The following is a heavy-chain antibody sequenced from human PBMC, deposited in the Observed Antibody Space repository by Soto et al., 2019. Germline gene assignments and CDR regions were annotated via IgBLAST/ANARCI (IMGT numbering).Heavy chain of an antibody. D-gene: IGHD1-1*01. CDR2: ISSNSYHI. J-gene: IGHJ4*02. Sequence: EVQLVESGGGLVKPGESLRLSCVVSDFTFSDYTMHWVRQAPGKGLEWVSAISSNSYHIYYADSVKGRFTTSRDNARKSLYLQMNSLRADDTAVYYCARGSAHIQLEAFDCWGQGTRVTVSS. CDR1: DFTFSDYT. CDR3: ARGSAHIQLEAFDC. V-gene: IGHV3-21*01.